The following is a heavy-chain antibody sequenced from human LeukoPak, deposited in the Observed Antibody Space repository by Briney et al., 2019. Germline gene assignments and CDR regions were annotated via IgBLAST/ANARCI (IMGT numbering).Heavy chain of an antibody. J-gene: IGHJ4*02. CDR2: ISSSGSTT. CDR3: AREALAGSGIYYFDY. V-gene: IGHV3-48*03. CDR1: GFTFSTYE. Sequence: RGGALRLSCAAPGFTFSTYEINWVRQAPLKGLEWVSYISSSGSTTYYAESVKSRFTISRDNDTKSMYLQMNILRLEDKAVYYCAREALAGSGIYYFDYWGQGNLVTVSS. D-gene: IGHD6-19*01.